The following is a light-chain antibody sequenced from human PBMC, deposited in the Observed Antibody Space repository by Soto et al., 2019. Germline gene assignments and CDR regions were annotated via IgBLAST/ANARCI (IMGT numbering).Light chain of an antibody. V-gene: IGKV3-15*01. CDR2: GAS. CDR3: QQYNSWPLA. Sequence: EKATLSCKGSQSVSSHLAWHQQKPGQAPRLLIYGASTRATGVPARFSGSGSETEFTLTISSLQSEDFAVYFCQQYNSWPLAFGGGTKVDSK. CDR1: QSVSSH. J-gene: IGKJ4*01.